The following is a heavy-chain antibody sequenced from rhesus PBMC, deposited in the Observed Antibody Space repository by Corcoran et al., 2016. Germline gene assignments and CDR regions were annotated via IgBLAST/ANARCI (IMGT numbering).Heavy chain of an antibody. CDR3: ARGYCSGIYCYVGYYFDY. CDR1: GYTSTDYY. J-gene: IGHJ4*01. CDR2: INTYNGNT. D-gene: IGHD2-27*01. Sequence: QVQLVQPGAEVKKPGSSVKVCCKASGYTSTDYYMHWVRQAPRQGLEWMGWINTYNGNTRDAQKFQGGGTRTRETWTSTAYMELSSLRSGDTAVYYCARGYCSGIYCYVGYYFDYWGQGVLVTVSS. V-gene: IGHV1S2*01.